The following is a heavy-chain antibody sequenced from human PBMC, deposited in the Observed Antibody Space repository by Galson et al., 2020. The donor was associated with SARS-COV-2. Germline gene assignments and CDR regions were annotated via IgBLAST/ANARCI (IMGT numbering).Heavy chain of an antibody. D-gene: IGHD6-19*01. CDR3: ARSYSSGWPFDY. CDR2: IDWDDDK. V-gene: IGHV2-70*04. Sequence: SGPTLVKPTQTLTLTCTFSGFSLSPSGMRVSWIRQPPGKALEWLARIDWDDDKFYSTSLKTRLTISKDTSKNQVVLTMTNMDPVDTATYYCARSYSSGWPFDYWGQGTLVTVSS. J-gene: IGHJ4*02. CDR1: GFSLSPSGMR.